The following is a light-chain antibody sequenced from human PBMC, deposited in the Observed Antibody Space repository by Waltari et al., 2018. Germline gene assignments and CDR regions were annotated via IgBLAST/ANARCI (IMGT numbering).Light chain of an antibody. CDR3: ETGGHGTWV. Sequence: QLVVTQSPSASAPLGASVKLTCTLSSGHSSNVIAWLQQRPEKGPRYLMKVNSDGSHSKGDEIPDRFSGCSSGAERYLTISSLQSDDEADYYCETGGHGTWVFGGGTKLTVL. CDR1: SGHSSNV. J-gene: IGLJ3*02. V-gene: IGLV4-69*01. CDR2: VNSDGSH.